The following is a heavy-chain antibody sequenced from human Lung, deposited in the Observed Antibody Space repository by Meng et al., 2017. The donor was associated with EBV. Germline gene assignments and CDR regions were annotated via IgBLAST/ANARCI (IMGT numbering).Heavy chain of an antibody. CDR3: ARAKWGHSYGSEDLYFDH. D-gene: IGHD5-18*01. CDR1: SGSISRDTSS. J-gene: IGHJ4*02. Sequence: QLPPQGRGPGLEKPSQTLSLTCAVSSGSISRDTSSWNWIRQRPGKGLEWIGFVYRSGSTYYNPSLKSRVIISVDRSNNQFSLELNSVSAADTAVYYCARAKWGHSYGSEDLYFDHWGPGTLVTVSS. V-gene: IGHV4-30-2*01. CDR2: VYRSGST.